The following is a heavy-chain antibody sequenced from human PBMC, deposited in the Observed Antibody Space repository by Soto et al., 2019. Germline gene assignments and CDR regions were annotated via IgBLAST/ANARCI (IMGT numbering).Heavy chain of an antibody. J-gene: IGHJ4*02. V-gene: IGHV1-69*01. CDR2: IIPIFGTA. D-gene: IGHD3-16*01. Sequence: QVQLVQSGAEVKKPGSSVKVSCKASGGTFSSYAISWVRQAPGQGLEWMGGIIPIFGTANYAQKFQGRVTITADESTTSAFMEQSRLRPEDTVVYCGGRGSGGGGGLELSLYYFDYWGQGTLVTVSS. CDR3: GRGSGGGGGLELSLYYFDY. CDR1: GGTFSSYA.